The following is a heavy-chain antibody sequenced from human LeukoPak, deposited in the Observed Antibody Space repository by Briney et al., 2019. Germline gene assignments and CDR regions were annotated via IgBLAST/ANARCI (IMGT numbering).Heavy chain of an antibody. Sequence: PSETLSLTCAVYGGSFSGYYWSWIRQPPGKGLEWIGEINHSGSTNYNPSLKSRVTVSVDTSKNQFSLKLSSVTAADTAVYYCAGGGYGETDYWGQGTLVTVSS. D-gene: IGHD4-17*01. CDR3: AGGGYGETDY. V-gene: IGHV4-34*01. CDR1: GGSFSGYY. CDR2: INHSGST. J-gene: IGHJ4*02.